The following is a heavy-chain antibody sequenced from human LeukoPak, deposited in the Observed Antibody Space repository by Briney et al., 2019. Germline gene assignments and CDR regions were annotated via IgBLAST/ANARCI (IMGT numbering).Heavy chain of an antibody. J-gene: IGHJ4*02. CDR2: ISAYNGNT. CDR1: GYTFTSYG. CDR3: ARGFHPKLQVHRY. D-gene: IGHD1-7*01. Sequence: ASVKVSCKASGYTFTSYGISWVRQAPGQGLEWMGWISAYNGNTNYAQKLQGRVTMTTDTSTSTAYMELSSLTFEDTAVYYCARGFHPKLQVHRYWGQGTLVAVSS. V-gene: IGHV1-18*01.